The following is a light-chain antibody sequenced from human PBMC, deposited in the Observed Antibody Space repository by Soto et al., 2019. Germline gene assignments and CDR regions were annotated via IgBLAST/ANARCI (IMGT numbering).Light chain of an antibody. Sequence: QSALTQPASVSGSPGQSITISCTGTSSDVGYYTLVSWYQQHPGKAPKLMIYDVSNRPSGVSNRFSGSKSGNTASLTISGLHAEDEANYYCSSYANNNTLVFGGGTKLTVL. J-gene: IGLJ2*01. CDR2: DVS. V-gene: IGLV2-14*03. CDR1: SSDVGYYTL. CDR3: SSYANNNTLV.